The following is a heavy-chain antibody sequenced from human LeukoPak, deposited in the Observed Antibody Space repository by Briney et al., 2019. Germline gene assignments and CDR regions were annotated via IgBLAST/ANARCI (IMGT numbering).Heavy chain of an antibody. V-gene: IGHV1-69*02. D-gene: IGHD3-10*01. CDR1: GGTFSSYT. J-gene: IGHJ4*02. CDR3: AILWFGEFPFDY. CDR2: IIPILGIA. Sequence: SVKVSCKASGGTFSSYTISWVRQAPGQGLEWTGRIIPILGIANYAQKFQGRVTITADISTSTAYMELSSLRSEDTAVYYCAILWFGEFPFDYWGQGTLVTVSS.